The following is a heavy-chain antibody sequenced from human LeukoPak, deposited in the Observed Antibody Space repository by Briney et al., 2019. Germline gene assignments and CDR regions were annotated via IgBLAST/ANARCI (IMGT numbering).Heavy chain of an antibody. V-gene: IGHV3-74*01. CDR1: GFSFSNYW. Sequence: WGSLRLSCAASGFSFSNYWVHWVRQAPGKGLVWVSRINSDGSSTRYADSVKGRFTISRDNTKSTLYLQMNSLRAEDTAVYYCARVTNRAFDIWGQGTMVTVPS. CDR3: ARVTNRAFDI. D-gene: IGHD1/OR15-1a*01. J-gene: IGHJ3*02. CDR2: INSDGSST.